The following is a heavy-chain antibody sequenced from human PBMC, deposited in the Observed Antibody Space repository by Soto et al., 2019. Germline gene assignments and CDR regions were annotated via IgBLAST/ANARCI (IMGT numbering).Heavy chain of an antibody. CDR2: IDQNGIT. CDR1: GDPISSSKW. V-gene: IGHV4-4*02. CDR3: ARLNRDYYYYGMDV. Sequence: TSETLSLTCAVSGDPISSSKWWTWVRQTPGKGLEWIGKIDQNGITNYNPSLESRVTILKDNSKNQLSLKLTSVTAVDSAVYYCARLNRDYYYYGMDVWGQGATVTDSS. J-gene: IGHJ6*02.